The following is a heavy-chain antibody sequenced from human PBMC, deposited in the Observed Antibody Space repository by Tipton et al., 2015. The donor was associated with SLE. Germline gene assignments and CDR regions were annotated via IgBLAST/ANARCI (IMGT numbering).Heavy chain of an antibody. Sequence: TLSLTCTVSGGSISSSSYYWGWIRQPPGKGLEWIGSIYYSGSTYYNPSLTSRVTISVDTSKNQFSLKLTSVTAADTAVYYCATFRDMVQGVIGAFNIWGQGTMVTVSS. V-gene: IGHV4-39*07. CDR1: GGSISSSSYY. D-gene: IGHD3-10*01. CDR2: IYYSGST. CDR3: ATFRDMVQGVIGAFNI. J-gene: IGHJ3*02.